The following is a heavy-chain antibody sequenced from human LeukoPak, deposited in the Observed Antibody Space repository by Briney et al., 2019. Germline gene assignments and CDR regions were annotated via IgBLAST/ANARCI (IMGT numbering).Heavy chain of an antibody. CDR2: ISYDGSNK. D-gene: IGHD1-26*01. CDR1: GFTFSSYA. Sequence: TGGSLRLSCAASGFTFSSYAMHWVRQAPGKGLEWVAVISYDGSNKYYADSVKGRFTISRDNSKNTLYLQMNSLRAEDTAVYYCAREYSGLDYWGQGTLVTVSS. J-gene: IGHJ4*02. V-gene: IGHV3-30-3*01. CDR3: AREYSGLDY.